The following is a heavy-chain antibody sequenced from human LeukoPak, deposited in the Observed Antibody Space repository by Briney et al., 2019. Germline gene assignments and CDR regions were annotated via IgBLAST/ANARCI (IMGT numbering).Heavy chain of an antibody. D-gene: IGHD3-3*01. V-gene: IGHV1-69*05. CDR3: AREKKRITIFGVVPDAFDI. Sequence: SVKVSCEASGGTFSSYAISWVRQAPGQGLEWMGGIIPIFGTANYAQKFQGRVTITTDESTSTAYMELSSLRSEDTAVYYCAREKKRITIFGVVPDAFDIWGQGTMVTVSS. J-gene: IGHJ3*02. CDR1: GGTFSSYA. CDR2: IIPIFGTA.